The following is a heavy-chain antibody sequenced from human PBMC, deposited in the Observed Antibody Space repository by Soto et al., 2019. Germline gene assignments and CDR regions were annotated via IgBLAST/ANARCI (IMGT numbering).Heavy chain of an antibody. CDR1: GFTVSTYG. Sequence: QVQLVESGGGVVQPGRSLRLSCAVSGFTVSTYGMHWVRQAPGKGLEWVAVISRDGGTKYYADSVKGRFTISRDNSRNPLLLEMNSLRGDDMAVYYCTGEVASGYWGQGTLVTVSS. CDR3: TGEVASGY. V-gene: IGHV3-30*03. D-gene: IGHD2-8*02. J-gene: IGHJ4*02. CDR2: ISRDGGTK.